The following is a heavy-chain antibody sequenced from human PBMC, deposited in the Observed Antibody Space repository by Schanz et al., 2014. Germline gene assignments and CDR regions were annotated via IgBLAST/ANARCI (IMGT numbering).Heavy chain of an antibody. CDR2: INPNSGET. Sequence: QVQLVQSGPAVKKPGASMKVSCLASGYSFTEYFLHWVRQAPGQGLEWMGWINPNSGETNYEQKFKGRVTLTSDTSISTAFMELSGLTSDDTATYFCARARYTGYDCSGWGQGTRVTVSS. CDR1: GYSFTEYF. V-gene: IGHV1-2*02. J-gene: IGHJ4*02. D-gene: IGHD5-12*01. CDR3: ARARYTGYDCSG.